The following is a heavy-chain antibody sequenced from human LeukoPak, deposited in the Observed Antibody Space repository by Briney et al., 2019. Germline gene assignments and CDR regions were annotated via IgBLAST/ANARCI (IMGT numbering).Heavy chain of an antibody. CDR1: GSTFGGYS. V-gene: IGHV3-33*01. D-gene: IGHD1-14*01. Sequence: GRSLRLSWAAAGSTFGGYSMHWFRQTPGKGLEWVAVIAYDGSRAFYADSVKGRFTISRDNSKNTMSVQMDDLRAEDTAVYYCTRYNNDHFDYWGQGTLVTVSS. J-gene: IGHJ4*02. CDR2: IAYDGSRA. CDR3: TRYNNDHFDY.